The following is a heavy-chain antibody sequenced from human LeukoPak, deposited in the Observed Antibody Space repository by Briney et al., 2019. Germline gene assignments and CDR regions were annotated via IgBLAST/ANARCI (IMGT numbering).Heavy chain of an antibody. CDR1: GFTVSSNY. J-gene: IGHJ6*02. Sequence: PGGSLRLSCAASGFTVSSNYMSWVRQAPGKGLEWVSVIYSGGSTYYADSVKGRFTISRDNSKNTLYLQMNSLRAEDTAVYYCARDDVGAAPYYYYGMDVWGQGTTVTVSS. CDR3: ARDDVGAAPYYYYGMDV. V-gene: IGHV3-53*01. D-gene: IGHD1-26*01. CDR2: IYSGGST.